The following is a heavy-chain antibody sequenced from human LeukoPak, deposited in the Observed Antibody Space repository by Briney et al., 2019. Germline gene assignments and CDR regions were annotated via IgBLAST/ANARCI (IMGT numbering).Heavy chain of an antibody. CDR1: GFTFSSYA. V-gene: IGHV3-30-3*02. D-gene: IGHD2-15*01. CDR2: ISYDGSNK. Sequence: GGSLRLSCAASGFTFSSYAMHWVRQAPGKGLEWVAVISYDGSNKYYADSVKGRFTISRDNSKNTLYLQMNSLRAEDTAVYYCAKIRYCSGGSCYSGPVDYWGQGTLVTVSS. J-gene: IGHJ4*02. CDR3: AKIRYCSGGSCYSGPVDY.